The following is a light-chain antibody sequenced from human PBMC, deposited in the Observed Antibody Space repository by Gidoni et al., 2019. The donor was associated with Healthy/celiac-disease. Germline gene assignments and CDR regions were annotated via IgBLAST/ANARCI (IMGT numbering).Light chain of an antibody. Sequence: QSVLTQPPSASGTPGQGVTISCSGRSSNIGSNTVNWYQQLPGTAPKLLIYSNNQRPSGVPDRCSGSKSGTSASLAISGLQSEDEADYYCAAWDDSLNGVVFGGGTKLTVL. J-gene: IGLJ2*01. CDR3: AAWDDSLNGVV. CDR1: SSNIGSNT. V-gene: IGLV1-44*01. CDR2: SNN.